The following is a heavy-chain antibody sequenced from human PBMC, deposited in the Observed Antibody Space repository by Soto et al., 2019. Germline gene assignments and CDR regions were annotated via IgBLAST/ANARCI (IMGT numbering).Heavy chain of an antibody. CDR3: ARVSSRMINAFDI. J-gene: IGHJ3*02. V-gene: IGHV4-30-4*01. CDR1: GGSISSGDYY. Sequence: QVQLQESGPGLVKPSQTLSLTCTVSGGSISSGDYYWSWIRQPPGKGLEWIGYIYYSGSTYYNPSLKSRVTISVDTSKNQFSLKLSSVTAADTAVCYCARVSSRMINAFDIWGQGTMVTVSS. CDR2: IYYSGST. D-gene: IGHD3-16*01.